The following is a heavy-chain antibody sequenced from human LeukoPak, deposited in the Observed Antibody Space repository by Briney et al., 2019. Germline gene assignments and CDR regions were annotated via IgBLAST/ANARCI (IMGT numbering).Heavy chain of an antibody. D-gene: IGHD3-10*01. CDR3: ARAGYSGSHGYYYYYGMDV. CDR1: GGSISSYY. V-gene: IGHV4-59*01. CDR2: IYYSGST. J-gene: IGHJ6*02. Sequence: PSETLSLTCTVSGGSISSYYWSWIRQPPGKGLEWIGYIYYSGSTNYNPSLKSRVTISVDTSKNQFSLKLSPVTAADTAVYYCARAGYSGSHGYYYYYGMDVWGQGTTVTVSS.